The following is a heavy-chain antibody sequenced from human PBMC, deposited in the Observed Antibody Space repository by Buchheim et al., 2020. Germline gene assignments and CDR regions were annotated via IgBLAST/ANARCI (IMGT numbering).Heavy chain of an antibody. D-gene: IGHD3-10*01. V-gene: IGHV3-30*18. CDR2: ISYDGSNK. CDR1: GFTFSSYG. Sequence: QVQLVESGGGVVQPGRYLRLSCAASGFTFSSYGMHWVRQAPGKGLEWVAVISYDGSNKYYADSVTGRFTISRDNSKNTLYLQMNSLRAEDTAVYYCAKIHYYGSGSYYNIPNYYYYYMDGWGKGTT. CDR3: AKIHYYGSGSYYNIPNYYYYYMDG. J-gene: IGHJ6*03.